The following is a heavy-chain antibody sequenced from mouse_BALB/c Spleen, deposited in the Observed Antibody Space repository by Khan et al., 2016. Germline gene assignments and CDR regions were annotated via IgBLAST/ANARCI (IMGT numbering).Heavy chain of an antibody. CDR3: ARYYYGSSYYFDY. J-gene: IGHJ2*01. CDR1: GDSITSGY. V-gene: IGHV3-8*02. CDR2: ISYSGST. D-gene: IGHD1-1*01. Sequence: EMQLQESGPSLVKPSQTLSLTCSVTGDSITSGYWNWIRKFPGNKLEYMGYISYSGSTYYNPSLKSRISITRDTSKNQYYLQLNSVTTEDTATYXCARYYYGSSYYFDYLGQGTTLTVSS.